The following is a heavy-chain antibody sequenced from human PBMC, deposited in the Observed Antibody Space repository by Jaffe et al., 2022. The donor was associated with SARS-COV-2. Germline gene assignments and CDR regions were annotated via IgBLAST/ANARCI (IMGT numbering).Heavy chain of an antibody. Sequence: QVQLQESGPGLVKPSDTLSLTCAVSGYSISSSNWWGWIRQPPGKGLEWIGYIYYSGSTYYNPSLTSRITMSVETSKNQFSLKLSSVTAVDTAVYYCARTHCSISSCYIDYWGQGTLVTVSS. V-gene: IGHV4-28*01. D-gene: IGHD2-2*02. CDR3: ARTHCSISSCYIDY. CDR2: IYYSGST. J-gene: IGHJ4*02. CDR1: GYSISSSNW.